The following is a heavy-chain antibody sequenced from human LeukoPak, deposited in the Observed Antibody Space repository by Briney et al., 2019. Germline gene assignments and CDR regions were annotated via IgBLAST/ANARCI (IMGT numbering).Heavy chain of an antibody. J-gene: IGHJ4*02. Sequence: ETLSLTCTVSGGSISSSSYYWGWIRQPPGKGLEWVANIKQDGSEKNYVDSVKGRFTISRDNAKNSLYLQMNNLRVEDTAMYYCAGGTGFIIKDWGQGTLVTVSS. V-gene: IGHV3-7*03. CDR2: IKQDGSEK. CDR1: GGSISSSSYY. D-gene: IGHD3-9*01. CDR3: AGGTGFIIKD.